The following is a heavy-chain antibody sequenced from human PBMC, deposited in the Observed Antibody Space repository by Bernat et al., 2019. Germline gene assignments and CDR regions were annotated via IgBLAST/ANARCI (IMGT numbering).Heavy chain of an antibody. J-gene: IGHJ4*02. Sequence: EVQLVESGGGLVQPGGSLRLSCAASGFTFNNYWMSWVRQAPGKGLEWVANIKEDGSEKYYVDSVKGRFTISRDNAKNSLYLQVNSLRADDAAVYYCARVRNVDIVAMRGYFDNWGQGTLVTVSS. CDR3: ARVRNVDIVAMRGYFDN. CDR2: IKEDGSEK. V-gene: IGHV3-7*01. D-gene: IGHD5-12*01. CDR1: GFTFNNYW.